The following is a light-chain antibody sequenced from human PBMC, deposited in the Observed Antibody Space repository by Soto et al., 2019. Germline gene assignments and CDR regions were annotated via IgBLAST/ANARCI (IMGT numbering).Light chain of an antibody. CDR1: KNININ. V-gene: IGKV3D-15*01. Sequence: EIVMTQSPVILSVSPGERATLSCRASKNININLAWYQQRPGQAPRVLIYGASSRASGIPDRFSGSGSGTDFTLTINRLEPDDFAFYYCQQYKDWPPLTFGGGTRVDMK. CDR2: GAS. J-gene: IGKJ4*01. CDR3: QQYKDWPPLT.